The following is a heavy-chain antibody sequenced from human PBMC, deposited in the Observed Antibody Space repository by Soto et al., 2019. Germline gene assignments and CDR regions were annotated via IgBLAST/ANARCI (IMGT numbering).Heavy chain of an antibody. V-gene: IGHV1-46*04. Sequence: QVQFAQSGCDVKKPEASVNVSCKACGYPFTRYYIHWVREPPGRGLEWMGMIYTSGGYTNYAQQLQGRVTMTRDTSTSTVYMELSSLRSEDTAVYYCARAYSIGWMPFDYWGQGTLVTVSS. CDR3: ARAYSIGWMPFDY. D-gene: IGHD6-19*01. J-gene: IGHJ4*02. CDR1: GYPFTRYY. CDR2: IYTSGGYT.